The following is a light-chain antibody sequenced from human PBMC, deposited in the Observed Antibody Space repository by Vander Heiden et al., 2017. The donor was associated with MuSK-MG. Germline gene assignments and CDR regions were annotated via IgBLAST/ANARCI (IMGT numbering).Light chain of an antibody. Sequence: SVPTQPPSVSVDPGQTARITCGANNIKSKSVQWYHQKAGQAPLLVVYDDRGRPSGVPERFSCSNSGDTATPTTRAVDAGDEADYYCQVWDTSNGRRKVFGGGTTLTVL. CDR3: QVWDTSNGRRKV. CDR1: NIKSKS. CDR2: DDR. V-gene: IGLV3-21*02. J-gene: IGLJ2*01.